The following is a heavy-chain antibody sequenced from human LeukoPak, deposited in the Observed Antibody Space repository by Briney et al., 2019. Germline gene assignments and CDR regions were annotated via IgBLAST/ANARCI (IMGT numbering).Heavy chain of an antibody. D-gene: IGHD6-25*01. Sequence: EASVKVSCKASGYTFTGYYMHWVRQAPGQGLGWMGWINPNSGGTNYAQKFQGWVTMTRDTSISTAYMELSRLRSDDTAVYYCARGPSAALYNWFDPWGQGTLVTVSS. V-gene: IGHV1-2*04. CDR2: INPNSGGT. J-gene: IGHJ5*02. CDR1: GYTFTGYY. CDR3: ARGPSAALYNWFDP.